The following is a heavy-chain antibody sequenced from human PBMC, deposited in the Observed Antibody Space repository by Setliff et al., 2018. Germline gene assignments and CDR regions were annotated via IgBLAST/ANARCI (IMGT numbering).Heavy chain of an antibody. D-gene: IGHD3-22*01. J-gene: IGHJ4*02. CDR1: GFTFSSYS. CDR3: ASHYFDRGPFDY. Sequence: VGSLRLSCAASGFTFSSYSMNWVRQAPGKGLEWVSSISSSSSHISYADSVKGRFTISRDNAKNSLYLQMNSLRAEDTAVYYCASHYFDRGPFDYWGQGTLVTVSS. CDR2: ISSSSSHI. V-gene: IGHV3-21*01.